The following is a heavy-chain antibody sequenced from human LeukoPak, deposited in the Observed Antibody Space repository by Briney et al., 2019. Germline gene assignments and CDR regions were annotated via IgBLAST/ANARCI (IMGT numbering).Heavy chain of an antibody. Sequence: GGSLRLSCAASGFTFSSYSMNWVRQAPGKGQEWVSCISSSSSYIYYADSVKGRFTISRDNAKNSLYLQMDSLRAEDTAVYYCARDRITGFWSGYYTNYFDYWGQGTLVTVSS. CDR2: ISSSSSYI. D-gene: IGHD3-3*01. J-gene: IGHJ4*02. CDR1: GFTFSSYS. CDR3: ARDRITGFWSGYYTNYFDY. V-gene: IGHV3-21*01.